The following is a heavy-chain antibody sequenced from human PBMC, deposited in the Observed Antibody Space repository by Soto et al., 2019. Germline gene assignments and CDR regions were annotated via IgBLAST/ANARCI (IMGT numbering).Heavy chain of an antibody. D-gene: IGHD2-15*01. CDR2: ISSDGSDK. V-gene: IGHV3-30*18. CDR1: GFTFSNFG. Sequence: QVQLVESGGGVVQPGRSLRLSCAASGFTFSNFGMHWVRQAPGKGLEWVAAISSDGSDKYYSKGRFTISRDNSKNTLFLQMSSLRVEDTAVYYCAKGSDVARQELDYWGQGTLVTVSS. J-gene: IGHJ4*02. CDR3: AKGSDVARQELDY.